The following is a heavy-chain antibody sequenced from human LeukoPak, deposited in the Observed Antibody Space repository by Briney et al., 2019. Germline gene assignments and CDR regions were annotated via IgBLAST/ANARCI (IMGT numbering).Heavy chain of an antibody. CDR3: ARPSGSYFMWFDP. D-gene: IGHD1-26*01. Sequence: GASVKVSCKASGYTFTSYAMHWVRQASGQRLEWMGWINAGNGNTKYSQKFQGRVTITRDTSASTAYMELSSLRSEDTAVYYCARPSGSYFMWFDPWGQGTLVTVSS. CDR2: INAGNGNT. J-gene: IGHJ5*02. V-gene: IGHV1-3*01. CDR1: GYTFTSYA.